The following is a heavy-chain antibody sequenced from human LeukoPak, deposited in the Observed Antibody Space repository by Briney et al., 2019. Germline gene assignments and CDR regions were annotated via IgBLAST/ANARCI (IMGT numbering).Heavy chain of an antibody. Sequence: GGSLRLSCAASGFTFSSYGMHWVRQAPGKGLEWVAVISYDGSNKYYADSVKGRFTISRDNSKNTLYLQMNSLRAEDTAVYYCAKERAALRYFDWLPYGSIDIWGQGTMVTVSS. CDR3: AKERAALRYFDWLPYGSIDI. CDR1: GFTFSSYG. J-gene: IGHJ3*02. D-gene: IGHD3-9*01. CDR2: ISYDGSNK. V-gene: IGHV3-30*18.